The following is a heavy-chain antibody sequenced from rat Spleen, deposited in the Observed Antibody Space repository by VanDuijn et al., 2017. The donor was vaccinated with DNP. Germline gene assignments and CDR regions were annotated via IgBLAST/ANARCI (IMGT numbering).Heavy chain of an antibody. Sequence: EVQLVESGGGLVQPGRSLKLSCAASGFTFSDYYMAWVRQAPTKGLEWVAYISYDGGSTYYGDSVKGRFTISRDNAKSTLYLQMDSLRSEDTATYYCATYDWGWGQGVMVTVSS. CDR1: GFTFSDYY. J-gene: IGHJ2*01. CDR3: ATYDWG. CDR2: ISYDGGST. D-gene: IGHD4-6*01. V-gene: IGHV5-20*01.